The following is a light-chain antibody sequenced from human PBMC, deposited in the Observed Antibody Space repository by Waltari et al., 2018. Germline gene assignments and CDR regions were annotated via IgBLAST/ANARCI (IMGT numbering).Light chain of an antibody. J-gene: IGLJ2*01. V-gene: IGLV2-23*02. CDR2: EVN. Sequence: QSALTQPASVSGSPGQSITISCPGLSRAVGNYDFVSWYKQYPGKAPKVIIYEVNKRPSGVSDRFSGSKSGNTASLTISGLQPEDEADYHCCSYATRNTPVAFGGGTKVTLL. CDR3: CSYATRNTPVA. CDR1: SRAVGNYDF.